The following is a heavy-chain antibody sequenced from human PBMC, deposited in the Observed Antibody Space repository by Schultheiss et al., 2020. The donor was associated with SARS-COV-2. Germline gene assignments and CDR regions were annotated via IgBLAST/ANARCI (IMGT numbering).Heavy chain of an antibody. V-gene: IGHV4-4*02. J-gene: IGHJ6*02. CDR3: ARGRSSYGMDV. CDR1: GGSISSSNW. D-gene: IGHD3-3*01. Sequence: SETLSLTCAVSGGSISSSNWWSWVRQPPGKGLEWIGELYPGRSTNYNPSLKSRVTISVDTSKNQFSLKLSSVTAADTAVYYCARGRSSYGMDVWGQGTTVTVSS. CDR2: LYPGRST.